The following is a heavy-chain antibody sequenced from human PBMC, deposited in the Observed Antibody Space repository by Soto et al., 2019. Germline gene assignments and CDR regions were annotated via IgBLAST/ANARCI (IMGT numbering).Heavy chain of an antibody. V-gene: IGHV4-31*03. Sequence: QVQLQESGPGLVKASQTLSLTCTVSGGSISSGGYYWSWIRQHPGKGLEWIGYIYYNGNTYYNPSVKSRITISLDTSKNQFSLKLTSVTAADTAVYYCAGGSSKSWFDPWGQGTLVTVSS. J-gene: IGHJ5*02. CDR2: IYYNGNT. D-gene: IGHD6-6*01. CDR3: AGGSSKSWFDP. CDR1: GGSISSGGYY.